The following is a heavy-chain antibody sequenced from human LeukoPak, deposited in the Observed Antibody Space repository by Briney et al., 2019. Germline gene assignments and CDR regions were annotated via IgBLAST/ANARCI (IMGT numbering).Heavy chain of an antibody. CDR3: AKVDSSSSYNWFDP. Sequence: GGSLRLSCAASGFTFSSYAMSWVRQAPGKGLEWVSTISGSGAGTYYADSVKGRFTISRDNSKNTLYLQMNSLRAEDTAVYYCAKVDSSSSYNWFDPWGQGTLVTVSS. J-gene: IGHJ5*02. D-gene: IGHD6-6*01. V-gene: IGHV3-23*01. CDR1: GFTFSSYA. CDR2: ISGSGAGT.